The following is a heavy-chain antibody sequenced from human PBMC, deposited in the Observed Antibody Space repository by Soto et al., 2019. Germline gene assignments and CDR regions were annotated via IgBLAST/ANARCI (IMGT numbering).Heavy chain of an antibody. CDR1: GFTFSSYG. J-gene: IGHJ4*02. V-gene: IGHV3-33*01. CDR3: ARDLDVWSGYYLFDY. D-gene: IGHD3-3*01. CDR2: IWFDGSNK. Sequence: QVQLVESGGGVIQPGRSLRLSCAASGFTFSSYGMHCVRQAPGKGLEWVAVIWFDGSNKYYADSVKGRFTISRDNSKNTLYLQMNSLRAEDTAIYYCARDLDVWSGYYLFDYWGQGTLVTVSS.